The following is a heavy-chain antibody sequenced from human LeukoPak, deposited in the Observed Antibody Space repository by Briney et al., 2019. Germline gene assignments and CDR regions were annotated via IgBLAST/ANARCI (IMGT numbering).Heavy chain of an antibody. CDR2: IIPKFATA. J-gene: IGHJ5*02. Sequence: ASVKVSCKASGGTFSSYAISWVRQAPGQGLEWIGSIIPKFATANYAQKFQGRVTITADKSTSTAYMELSSLRSEDTAVYYCARDGALRFLDRFDPWGQGTLVTVSS. V-gene: IGHV1-69*06. CDR3: ARDGALRFLDRFDP. CDR1: GGTFSSYA. D-gene: IGHD3-3*01.